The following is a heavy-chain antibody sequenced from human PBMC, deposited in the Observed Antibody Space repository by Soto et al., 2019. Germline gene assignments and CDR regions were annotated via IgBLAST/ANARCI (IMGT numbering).Heavy chain of an antibody. V-gene: IGHV3-23*01. CDR1: GFTFSSFA. Sequence: GSLRLSCAASGFTFSSFAMSWVRQAPGKGLEWVSVISGRGSSTYYTDSVKGRFTISRDNSKNTLYLQMNSLRAEDTAVYYCARRGTGTYFDYWGQGTLVTVSS. CDR3: ARRGTGTYFDY. D-gene: IGHD6-13*01. J-gene: IGHJ4*02. CDR2: ISGRGSST.